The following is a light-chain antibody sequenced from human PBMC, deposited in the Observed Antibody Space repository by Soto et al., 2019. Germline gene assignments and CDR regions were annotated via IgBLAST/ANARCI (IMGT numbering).Light chain of an antibody. CDR3: QQGHSAPRT. CDR1: QSISSD. Sequence: DIQLTQSPSSLSASVCDRVTITCRASQSISSDLNWYQQKAGQAPKLLIYVASNLQIGVPSRFSGSGSGTEFTLTINSLQPEDFATYYCQQGHSAPRTFGLGTKVEVK. CDR2: VAS. J-gene: IGKJ1*01. V-gene: IGKV1-39*01.